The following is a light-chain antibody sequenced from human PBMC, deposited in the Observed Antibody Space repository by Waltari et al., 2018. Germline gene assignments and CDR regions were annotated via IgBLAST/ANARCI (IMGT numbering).Light chain of an antibody. CDR2: DAS. CDR3: QQRST. J-gene: IGKJ1*01. V-gene: IGKV3-11*01. CDR1: QSVSSY. Sequence: EMVLTQSPATLSLSPGGRATRSCRASQSVSSYLGWYQQKPGQAPRLLIYDASNRATDIPARFSGSGSGTDFTLTISSLEPEDFALYYGQQRSTFGQGTKVEIK.